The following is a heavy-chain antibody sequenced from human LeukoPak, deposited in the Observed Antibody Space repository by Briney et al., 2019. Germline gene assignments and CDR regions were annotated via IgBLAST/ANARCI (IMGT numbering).Heavy chain of an antibody. J-gene: IGHJ3*02. CDR2: ITSSGRSV. Sequence: GGSLRLSCAASGFTFSDYYMGWIRQAPGKGPEWISYITSSGRSVYYPDSVKGRFAISRDNAKNSLFLQINSLRAEDTAMFYCARALNDAFDIWGQGTMVTVSS. CDR1: GFTFSDYY. CDR3: ARALNDAFDI. V-gene: IGHV3-11*01.